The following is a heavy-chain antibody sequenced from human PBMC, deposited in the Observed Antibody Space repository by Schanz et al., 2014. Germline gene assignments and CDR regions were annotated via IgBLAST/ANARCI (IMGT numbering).Heavy chain of an antibody. Sequence: EVQLVESGGGLVQPWGSLRLSCAASGFTVSINYMSWVRQAPGKGLEWVSVIYSGGSTYYADSVKGRFTISRDNANNTLDLQMKSLRPEDTALYYCVKDTNGGDSGNYHAFDVWGQGTRVTVSS. CDR1: GFTVSINY. J-gene: IGHJ3*01. CDR2: IYSGGST. CDR3: VKDTNGGDSGNYHAFDV. D-gene: IGHD4-17*01. V-gene: IGHV3-66*02.